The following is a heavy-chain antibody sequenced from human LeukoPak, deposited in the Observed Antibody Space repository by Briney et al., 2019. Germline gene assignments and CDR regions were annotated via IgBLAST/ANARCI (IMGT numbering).Heavy chain of an antibody. Sequence: PGGSLRLSCTASGFSFGDYAMNWVRQAPGKGLEWVGGIRSTAYGGTREYAASVKGRFTISRDDSKSIAYLQMNSLKAEDTAVYYCTRDLSFEGVDALDIWGQGTMATVSS. CDR2: IRSTAYGGTR. CDR1: GFSFGDYA. D-gene: IGHD3/OR15-3a*01. V-gene: IGHV3-49*04. CDR3: TRDLSFEGVDALDI. J-gene: IGHJ3*02.